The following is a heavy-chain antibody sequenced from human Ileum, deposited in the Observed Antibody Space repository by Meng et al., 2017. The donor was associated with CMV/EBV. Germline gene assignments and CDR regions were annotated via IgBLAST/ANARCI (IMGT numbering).Heavy chain of an antibody. V-gene: IGHV4-4*07. J-gene: IGHJ4*02. CDR3: GRAGARGVPVDI. CDR2: LRTSGNI. CDR1: GGSISDYH. D-gene: IGHD3-10*01. Sequence: QMQLQESGPGLVKPSETLSLTCSVSGGSISDYHWKWIRKSAGKGLQWLGRLRTSGNIDHNPSFKSRVTLSIDTSKNQFSLKLTSVTAADTAVYYCGRAGARGVPVDIWGQGTLVTVSS.